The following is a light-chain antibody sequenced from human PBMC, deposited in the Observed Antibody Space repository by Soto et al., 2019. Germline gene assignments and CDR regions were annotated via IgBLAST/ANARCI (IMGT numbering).Light chain of an antibody. CDR2: DAS. Sequence: EVVLTQSPATLSASPGERATLSCRASHSVSNNLAWYQQILGQAPRLLIYDASTRATGIPARFSGSGSGTEFTLTISSLQSEDFAVYYCQQYTNWPLTFGGGTKVEIK. CDR3: QQYTNWPLT. V-gene: IGKV3-15*01. J-gene: IGKJ4*01. CDR1: HSVSNN.